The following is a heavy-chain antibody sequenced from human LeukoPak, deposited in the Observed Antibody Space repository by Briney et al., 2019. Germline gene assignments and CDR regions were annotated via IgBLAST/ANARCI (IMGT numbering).Heavy chain of an antibody. CDR2: IKQDGSEK. CDR3: ASLTSQYDY. Sequence: GGSLRLSCAASGFTLSTYWISWVRQAPGKGLEWVANIKQDGSEKYYVDSVKGRFTISRDNAKNAVYLQMNSLRAEDTAVYYCASLTSQYDYWGLGTLVTVSS. V-gene: IGHV3-7*01. J-gene: IGHJ4*02. D-gene: IGHD3-10*01. CDR1: GFTLSTYW.